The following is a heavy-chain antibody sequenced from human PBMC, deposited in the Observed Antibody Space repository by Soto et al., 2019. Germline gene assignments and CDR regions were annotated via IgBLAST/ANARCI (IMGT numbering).Heavy chain of an antibody. D-gene: IGHD4-17*01. V-gene: IGHV4-59*08. CDR2: IYDSGTT. J-gene: IGHJ4*02. CDR1: GGSISSYY. CDR3: ASHLSKSTTGTWNFDY. Sequence: QVQLQESGPGLVKPSETLSLTCTVSGGSISSYYWSWIRQPPGKGLEWIGYIYDSGTTNYNPSLKSRGTISVDTSKSQFSLKLNSVTAADTAVYYCASHLSKSTTGTWNFDYWGQGTLVTVSS.